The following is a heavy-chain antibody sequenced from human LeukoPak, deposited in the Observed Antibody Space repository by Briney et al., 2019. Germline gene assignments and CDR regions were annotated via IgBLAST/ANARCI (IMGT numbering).Heavy chain of an antibody. D-gene: IGHD6-6*01. J-gene: IGHJ6*03. Sequence: GGSLRLSCAASGFTFSSYAMHWVRQAPGKGREYVSAVSSSGGSTYYANSVKGRFTISRDNSKNTLYLQMGSLRAEAMAVYYCSRDLFTSSSYFYYMDVWGKGTTVTVSS. CDR1: GFTFSSYA. V-gene: IGHV3-64*01. CDR2: VSSSGGST. CDR3: SRDLFTSSSYFYYMDV.